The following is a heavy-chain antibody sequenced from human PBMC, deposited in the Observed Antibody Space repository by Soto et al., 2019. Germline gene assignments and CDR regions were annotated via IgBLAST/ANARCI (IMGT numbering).Heavy chain of an antibody. Sequence: QVQLVQSGAEVKKPGASVKVSCKASGYTFTSYAMHWVRQAPGQRLEWMGWINAGNGNTKYSQKFQGRVTITRDTSASTAYMELSSLRSEDTAVYYCARSLSLYCSSTSCYSSRWFDPWGQGTLVTVSS. CDR1: GYTFTSYA. V-gene: IGHV1-3*01. D-gene: IGHD2-2*01. CDR3: ARSLSLYCSSTSCYSSRWFDP. J-gene: IGHJ5*02. CDR2: INAGNGNT.